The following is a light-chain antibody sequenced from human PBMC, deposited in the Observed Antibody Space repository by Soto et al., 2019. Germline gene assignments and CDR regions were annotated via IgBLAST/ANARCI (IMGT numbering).Light chain of an antibody. Sequence: QSVLTQPPSVSGAPGQRVTISCTGSSSNIGAGYDVHWYQQLPGTAPKVLIYGNINRPSGVPDRFSGSKSGTSASRAITGLQAEDEADYYCQSYDSSLSGFVVFGGGTKVTVL. CDR2: GNI. CDR1: SSNIGAGYD. CDR3: QSYDSSLSGFVV. V-gene: IGLV1-40*01. J-gene: IGLJ2*01.